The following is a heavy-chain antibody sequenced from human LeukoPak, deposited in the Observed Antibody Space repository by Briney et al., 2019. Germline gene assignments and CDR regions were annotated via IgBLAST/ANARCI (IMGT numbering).Heavy chain of an antibody. CDR1: GYTFTGYY. V-gene: IGHV1-18*04. Sequence: ASVKVSCKASGYTFTGYYMHWVRQAPGQGLEWMGWISAYNGNTNYAQKLQGRVTMTTDTSTSTAYMELRSLRSDDTAVYYCAREQSAYYDSTGMDVWGQGTTVTVSS. D-gene: IGHD3-22*01. CDR2: ISAYNGNT. CDR3: AREQSAYYDSTGMDV. J-gene: IGHJ6*02.